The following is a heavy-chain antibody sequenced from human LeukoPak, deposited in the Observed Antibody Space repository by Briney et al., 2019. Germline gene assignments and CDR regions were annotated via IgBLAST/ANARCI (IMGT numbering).Heavy chain of an antibody. J-gene: IGHJ4*02. CDR2: ISSSGSTI. CDR3: ARVIGSLVRGVRYFDY. CDR1: GFTFSSYE. Sequence: GGSLRLSCAASGFTFSSYEMNWVRQAPGKGLEWVSYISSSGSTIYYADSVKGRFTISRDNAKNSRYLQMNSLRAEDTAVYYCARVIGSLVRGVRYFDYWGQGTLVTVSS. D-gene: IGHD3-10*01. V-gene: IGHV3-48*03.